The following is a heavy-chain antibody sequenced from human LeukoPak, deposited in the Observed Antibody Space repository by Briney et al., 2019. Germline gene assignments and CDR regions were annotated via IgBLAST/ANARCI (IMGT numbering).Heavy chain of an antibody. V-gene: IGHV3-53*01. CDR2: IYSGGST. Sequence: GGSLRLSCAASGFTVSTTYMSWVRQAPGKGLEWISVIYSGGSTYYADSVKGRFTISRDNSKNTLYLQMNSLRVEDTAVYYCAKGVVLIAAYDYWGQGTLVTVSS. CDR3: AKGVVLIAAYDY. CDR1: GFTVSTTY. D-gene: IGHD2-21*01. J-gene: IGHJ4*02.